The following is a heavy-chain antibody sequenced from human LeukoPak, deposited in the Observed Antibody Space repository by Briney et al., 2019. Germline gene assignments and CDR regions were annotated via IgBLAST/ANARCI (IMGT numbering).Heavy chain of an antibody. CDR1: GFTVSSNY. CDR2: IYSGGST. Sequence: GGSLRLSCAASGFTVSSNYMSWVRQAPGKGLEWVSVIYSGGSTYYADSVKGRFTISRDNSKNTLYLQMNSLRAEDTAVYYCASSMNNGYSSSWYFYYYYGMDVGGQGTTVTVSS. CDR3: ASSMNNGYSSSWYFYYYYGMDV. D-gene: IGHD6-13*01. J-gene: IGHJ6*02. V-gene: IGHV3-53*01.